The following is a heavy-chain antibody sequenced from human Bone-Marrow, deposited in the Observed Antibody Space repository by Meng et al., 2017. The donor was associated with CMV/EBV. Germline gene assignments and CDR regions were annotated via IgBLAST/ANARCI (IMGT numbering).Heavy chain of an antibody. CDR2: IHPSGST. CDR1: GGSVSLYY. V-gene: IGHV4-34*01. J-gene: IGHJ4*02. CDR3: ARGQDQYKVGNI. D-gene: IGHD1-1*01. Sequence: SEPLSLTCAVSGGSVSLYYWSWIRQPPGKGLEWIGEIHPSGSTHYNTLFMGRVTLSIDTSKNQISLILNSVTAADTALYFCARGQDQYKVGNIWGQGALVTVSS.